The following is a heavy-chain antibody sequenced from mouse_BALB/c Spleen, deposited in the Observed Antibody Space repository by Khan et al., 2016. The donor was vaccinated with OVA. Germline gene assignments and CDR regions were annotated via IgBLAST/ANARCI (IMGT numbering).Heavy chain of an antibody. D-gene: IGHD2-10*01. V-gene: IGHV9-3-1*01. CDR1: GHTFTNFE. J-gene: IGHJ4*01. CDR3: ARPPYFSYAMDN. CDR2: INTYTGEP. Sequence: QIQLVQSGPELKKPGETVKISCKASGHTFTNFERNWVKQAPGKGLKWMGWINTYTGEPTYADDFNGRFAFSLEASASTAYLQINNLTNEDTATYFCARPPYFSYAMDNWGQGTSVTVSS.